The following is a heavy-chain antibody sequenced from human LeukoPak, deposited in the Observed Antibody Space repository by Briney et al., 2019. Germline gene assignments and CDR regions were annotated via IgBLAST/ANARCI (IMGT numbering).Heavy chain of an antibody. Sequence: ASVKLSCRASGYTFTSFGFSWVRQAPGQGLEWMGWISGNNGNTNYAQKFQGRSTMTTDTSTSTAFLELRSLRSDDTAVYYCARGIAGAWGFDYWGLGTLVTVSS. CDR1: GYTFTSFG. D-gene: IGHD6-13*01. CDR2: ISGNNGNT. J-gene: IGHJ4*02. V-gene: IGHV1-18*01. CDR3: ARGIAGAWGFDY.